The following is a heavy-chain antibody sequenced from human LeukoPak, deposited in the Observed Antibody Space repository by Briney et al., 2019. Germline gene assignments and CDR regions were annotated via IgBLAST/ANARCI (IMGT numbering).Heavy chain of an antibody. CDR2: ITSDGTDM. Sequence: GGSLRLSCAASGFIFSNYEMNWVRQAPGKGLEWVSYITSDGTDMYYADSVKGRFTISRDNAKNSLYLQMNSLRAEDTAVYYCARGKSGSYLYYFDYWGQGTLVTVSS. CDR3: ARGKSGSYLYYFDY. CDR1: GFIFSNYE. D-gene: IGHD1-26*01. V-gene: IGHV3-48*03. J-gene: IGHJ4*02.